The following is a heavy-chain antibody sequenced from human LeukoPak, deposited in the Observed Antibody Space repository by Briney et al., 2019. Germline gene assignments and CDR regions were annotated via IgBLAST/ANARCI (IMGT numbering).Heavy chain of an antibody. Sequence: PGGSLRLSCAASGFTFSSYAMSWVRQAPGKGLEWVSATSGSGVSTYYADSVKGRFTISRDNSKNTVYLQMNSLRGEDTALYYCAKASGSTYFDYWGQGTLVTVSS. CDR2: TSGSGVST. D-gene: IGHD5-12*01. CDR3: AKASGSTYFDY. CDR1: GFTFSSYA. V-gene: IGHV3-23*01. J-gene: IGHJ4*02.